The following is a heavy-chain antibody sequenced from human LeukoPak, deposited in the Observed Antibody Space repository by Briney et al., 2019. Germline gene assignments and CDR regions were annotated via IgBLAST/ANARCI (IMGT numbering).Heavy chain of an antibody. D-gene: IGHD4-23*01. Sequence: GGSLRLSCAAPGFTLSSYWMTWVRQAPGKGLEWVANIRQDGDEKYYVDSVKGRFTISRDNAKTSLFLQMNSLRAEDTAVYYCAKDDYGGNAGYFQHWGQGTLVTVPS. CDR1: GFTLSSYW. J-gene: IGHJ1*01. CDR2: IRQDGDEK. CDR3: AKDDYGGNAGYFQH. V-gene: IGHV3-7*05.